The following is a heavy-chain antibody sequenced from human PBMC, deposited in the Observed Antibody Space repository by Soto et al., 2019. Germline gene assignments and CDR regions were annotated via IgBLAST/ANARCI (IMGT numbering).Heavy chain of an antibody. Sequence: SETLSLTCTVSGASITGSSYWSWIRQPAGKGLEWIGRFSLSGTTNYNPSLRSRVTMSADVSKNQFSLRLTSVTAADTALYYCARGMTPPGAPAWYYFDYWGQGTLVTVSS. CDR3: ARGMTPPGAPAWYYFDY. D-gene: IGHD2-8*02. CDR1: GASITGSSY. V-gene: IGHV4-4*07. CDR2: FSLSGTT. J-gene: IGHJ4*02.